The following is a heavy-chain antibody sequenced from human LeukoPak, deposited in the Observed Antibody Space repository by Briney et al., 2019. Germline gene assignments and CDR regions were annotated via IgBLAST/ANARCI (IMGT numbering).Heavy chain of an antibody. D-gene: IGHD1-26*01. Sequence: PGGSLRLSCAASGFTFNNAWMAWVRQVPGKGLEWIGRIKTKTDGGTTDYAAPVKGRFTISGDDSKNTLYLQMNSLKIDDTAVYYCATDLRWELQFTLDYWGQGTLVTVSS. CDR3: ATDLRWELQFTLDY. J-gene: IGHJ4*02. V-gene: IGHV3-15*05. CDR1: GFTFNNAW. CDR2: IKTKTDGGTT.